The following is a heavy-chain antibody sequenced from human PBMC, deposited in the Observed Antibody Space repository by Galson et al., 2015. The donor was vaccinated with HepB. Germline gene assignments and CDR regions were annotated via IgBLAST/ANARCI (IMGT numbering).Heavy chain of an antibody. D-gene: IGHD3-22*01. Sequence: SLRLSCAASGFTFSSYWKHWVRQAPGKGLVWVSRINSDGSSTSYADSVKGRFTISRDNAKNTLYLQMNSLRTEDTAVFYCARYYYDSSGYPPYWYFDLWGRGTLVTVSS. CDR3: ARYYYDSSGYPPYWYFDL. V-gene: IGHV3-74*01. CDR2: INSDGSST. J-gene: IGHJ2*01. CDR1: GFTFSSYW.